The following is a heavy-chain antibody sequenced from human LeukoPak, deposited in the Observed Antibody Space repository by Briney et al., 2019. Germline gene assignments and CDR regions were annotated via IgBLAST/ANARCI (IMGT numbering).Heavy chain of an antibody. V-gene: IGHV1-2*02. J-gene: IGHJ4*02. Sequence: ASVKVSCKASGYTFTGYYMHWVRQAPGQGVKWMGWINPKSGGTNYAQKFQGRVTMTRDTSISTAYMELSRLRSDDTAVYYGARGPIGDSSGYYYFDYWGQGTLVTVSS. CDR3: ARGPIGDSSGYYYFDY. CDR1: GYTFTGYY. CDR2: INPKSGGT. D-gene: IGHD3-22*01.